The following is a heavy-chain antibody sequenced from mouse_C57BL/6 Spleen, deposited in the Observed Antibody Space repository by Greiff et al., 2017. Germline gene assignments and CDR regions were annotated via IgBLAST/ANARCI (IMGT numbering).Heavy chain of an antibody. D-gene: IGHD1-1*01. J-gene: IGHJ4*01. CDR1: GYTFTSYW. Sequence: QVQLKQPGAELVMPGASVKLSCKASGYTFTSYWMHWVKQRPGQGLEWIGEIDPSDSYTNYNQKFKGKSTLTVDKSSSTAYMQLSSLTSEDAAVYYCARSLKYYGSSYYAMDYWGQGTSVTVSS. V-gene: IGHV1-69*01. CDR2: IDPSDSYT. CDR3: ARSLKYYGSSYYAMDY.